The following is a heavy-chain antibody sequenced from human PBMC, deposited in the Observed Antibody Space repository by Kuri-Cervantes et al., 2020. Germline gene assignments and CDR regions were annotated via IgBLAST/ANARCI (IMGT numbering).Heavy chain of an antibody. D-gene: IGHD2-2*01. CDR2: ISAYNGNT. V-gene: IGHV1-18*04. J-gene: IGHJ4*02. CDR3: ARGTRILWGILVVPAAIGY. Sequence: ASVKVSCKASGYTFTSYGISWVRQAPGQGLEWMGWISAYNGNTNYAQKLQGRVTMTTDTSTSTAYMELRSLRSDDTAVYYCARGTRILWGILVVPAAIGYWGQGTLVTVSS. CDR1: GYTFTSYG.